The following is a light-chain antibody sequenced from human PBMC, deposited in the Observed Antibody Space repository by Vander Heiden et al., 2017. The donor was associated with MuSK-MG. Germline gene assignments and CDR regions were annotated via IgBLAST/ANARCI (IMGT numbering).Light chain of an antibody. V-gene: IGKV1-9*01. J-gene: IGKJ1*01. CDR3: QHLGT. CDR1: QGISSS. Sequence: DIQLTQSPSFLSASVGDRVTITCRASQGISSSLAWYQQRPGKAPKLLIYAASTLQSGVPSRFSGSGSGTEFTLTISSLQPEDFAAYYCQHLGTFGLGTKVEIK. CDR2: AAS.